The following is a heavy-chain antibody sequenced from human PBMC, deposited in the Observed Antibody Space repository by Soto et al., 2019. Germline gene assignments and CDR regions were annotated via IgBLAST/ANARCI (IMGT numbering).Heavy chain of an antibody. J-gene: IGHJ6*02. V-gene: IGHV3-48*02. D-gene: IGHD6-6*01. CDR2: ISSSSSTI. Sequence: GGSLRLSCAASGFTFSSYSMNWVRQAPGKGLEWVSYISSSSSTIYYADSVKGRFTISRDNAKNSLYLQMNSLRDEDTAVYYCARDGIAARLRYYYGMDVWGQGTTVTVSS. CDR3: ARDGIAARLRYYYGMDV. CDR1: GFTFSSYS.